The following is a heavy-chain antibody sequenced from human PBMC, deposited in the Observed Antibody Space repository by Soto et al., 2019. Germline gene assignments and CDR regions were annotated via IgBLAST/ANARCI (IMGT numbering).Heavy chain of an antibody. Sequence: GGSLRLSCAASGFTFSNAWMSWVRQAPGKGLEWVGRIKSKTDGGTTDYAAPVKGRLTISRDDSKNTLYLQMNSLKTEDTAVYYCTTGTMITFGGVIAPGDAFDIWGQGTMVTVSS. CDR1: GFTFSNAW. D-gene: IGHD3-16*02. CDR2: IKSKTDGGTT. V-gene: IGHV3-15*01. CDR3: TTGTMITFGGVIAPGDAFDI. J-gene: IGHJ3*02.